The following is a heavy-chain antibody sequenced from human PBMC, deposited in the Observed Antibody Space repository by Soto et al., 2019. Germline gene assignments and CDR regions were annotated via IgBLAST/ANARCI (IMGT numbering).Heavy chain of an antibody. J-gene: IGHJ4*02. Sequence: AQLLESGGGLVQPGGSLRLSCAASGFTFSSYAMSWVRQAPGKGLEWVSGISGTGGRTYYADSVKGRFTISRDNSKNTLYLQMSSLTAGDTAVYYWAKERSIFNSYGGGFYNWGQGTRVTVSS. D-gene: IGHD5-18*01. CDR1: GFTFSSYA. CDR3: AKERSIFNSYGGGFYN. CDR2: ISGTGGRT. V-gene: IGHV3-23*01.